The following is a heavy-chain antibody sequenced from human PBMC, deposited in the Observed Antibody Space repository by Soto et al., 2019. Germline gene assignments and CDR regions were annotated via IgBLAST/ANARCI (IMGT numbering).Heavy chain of an antibody. V-gene: IGHV4-59*02. Sequence: SETLSLTCTVSGGSVTSYYWSWIRQPPGKGLEWIGYIYYSGSTNYNPSLKSRVTISADTSKNQFSLKLSSVTAADTAVYYCARVPLPLAYCGGDCYFTDYWGQGTLVTVSS. CDR1: GGSVTSYY. D-gene: IGHD2-21*02. CDR3: ARVPLPLAYCGGDCYFTDY. J-gene: IGHJ4*02. CDR2: IYYSGST.